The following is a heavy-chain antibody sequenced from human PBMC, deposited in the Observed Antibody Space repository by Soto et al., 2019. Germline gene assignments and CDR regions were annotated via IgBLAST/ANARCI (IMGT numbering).Heavy chain of an antibody. CDR2: IYWNDDK. D-gene: IGHD6-25*01. J-gene: IGHJ4*02. CDR3: AHRLGSRGSFDY. CDR1: GFSLTTSVVG. V-gene: IGHV2-5*01. Sequence: GPTLVNRTQTLTLTCTFSGFSLTTSVVGVGWIRQPPGKAPEWLALIYWNDDKRYSPSLQSRLTITKDTSKNQVVLTLTNMDPVDTATYYCAHRLGSRGSFDYWGQGSLVTVSS.